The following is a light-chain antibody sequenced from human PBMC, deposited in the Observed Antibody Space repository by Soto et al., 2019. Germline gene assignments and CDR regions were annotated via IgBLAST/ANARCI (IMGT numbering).Light chain of an antibody. CDR1: QSISSW. CDR3: QQYNAYPWT. V-gene: IGKV1-5*03. J-gene: IGKJ1*01. CDR2: KAS. Sequence: DIHMSQSPSTLSASVVDIFTVTCLASQSISSWLAWYQQKPGKAPKLLIYKASTLESGVPSNFSGSGSGTEFSLTISSLQPEDFATYYCQQYNAYPWTFGQGTKVDIK.